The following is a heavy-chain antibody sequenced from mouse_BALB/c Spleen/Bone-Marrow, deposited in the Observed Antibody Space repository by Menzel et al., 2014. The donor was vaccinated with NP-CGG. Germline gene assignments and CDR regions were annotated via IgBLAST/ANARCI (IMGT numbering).Heavy chain of an antibody. V-gene: IGHV5-17*02. D-gene: IGHD1-1*01. Sequence: VESGGNLMQPGGSRKLSCAASGFTFSSFGMHWARQAPEKGLEWVAYISSGSSTIYYADTVMGRFTISRDNPKNTLFLQMTSLRSEDTAMYYCARSGSSSGYFDYWGQGTTPTVSS. J-gene: IGHJ2*01. CDR3: ARSGSSSGYFDY. CDR2: ISSGSSTI. CDR1: GFTFSSFG.